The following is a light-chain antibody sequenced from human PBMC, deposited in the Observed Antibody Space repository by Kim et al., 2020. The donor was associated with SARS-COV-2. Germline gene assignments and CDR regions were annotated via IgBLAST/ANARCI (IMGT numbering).Light chain of an antibody. V-gene: IGKV1-39*01. J-gene: IGKJ2*01. CDR3: QQSYSTPYT. Sequence: SASVGDRVTITGRASQSISSYLNWYQQKPGKAPNLLIYAASSLQSWVPSRFSGSGSATDFTLTISSLQPEDFATYYCQQSYSTPYTFGQGTKLEIK. CDR1: QSISSY. CDR2: AAS.